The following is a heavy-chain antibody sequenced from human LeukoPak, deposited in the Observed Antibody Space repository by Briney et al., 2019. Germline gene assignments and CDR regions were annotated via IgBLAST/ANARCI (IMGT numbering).Heavy chain of an antibody. V-gene: IGHV3-74*01. D-gene: IGHD2-15*01. J-gene: IGHJ5*02. Sequence: PGGSLRLSCAASGFTFSSYSMNWVRQAPGKGLVWVSHINGDGSSTSYADSVKGRFTISRDNAKNTLYLQMNSLRAEDTAVYYCARDRAGYCSGGSCPWGQGTLVTVSS. CDR2: INGDGSST. CDR3: ARDRAGYCSGGSCP. CDR1: GFTFSSYS.